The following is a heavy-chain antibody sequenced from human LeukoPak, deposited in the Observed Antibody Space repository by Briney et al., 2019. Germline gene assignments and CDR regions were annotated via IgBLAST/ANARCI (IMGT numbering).Heavy chain of an antibody. Sequence: ESLKISCKGSGYIFTSYWIGWVRQLPGKGLEWMGIIYPGDSDTRYSPSFQGQVTISADKSISTAYLQWSSLKASDTAMYYCARPSGTPYYYDSSSPFDPWGQGTLVTVSS. CDR1: GYIFTSYW. D-gene: IGHD3-22*01. V-gene: IGHV5-51*01. CDR3: ARPSGTPYYYDSSSPFDP. J-gene: IGHJ5*02. CDR2: IYPGDSDT.